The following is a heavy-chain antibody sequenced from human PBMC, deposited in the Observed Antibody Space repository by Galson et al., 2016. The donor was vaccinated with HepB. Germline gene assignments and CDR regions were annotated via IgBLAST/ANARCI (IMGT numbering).Heavy chain of an antibody. CDR2: ISSGSSYI. CDR1: GFTFRTYN. Sequence: SLRLSCAASGFTFRTYNINWVRQAPGKGLEWVSSISSGSSYIYYADSVKGRFTVSRDNAKNSLYLQMNSLRAEDPAVYYCARDGGSYGSGKYYLQHWGQGTLVTVSS. J-gene: IGHJ1*01. V-gene: IGHV3-21*01. D-gene: IGHD3-10*01. CDR3: ARDGGSYGSGKYYLQH.